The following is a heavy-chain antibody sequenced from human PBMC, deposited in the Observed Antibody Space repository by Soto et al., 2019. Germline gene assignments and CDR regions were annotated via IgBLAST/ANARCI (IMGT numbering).Heavy chain of an antibody. Sequence: EVQLVESGGGLVQPGGSLRLSCAASGFTFSSYEMNWVRQAPGKGLEWVSYISSSGSTIYYADSVKGRFTISRDNAKNSLYLQMNSLRAEDTAVYYCARVRQTRYYGPDEEGYYYGMDVWGQGTTVTVSS. CDR2: ISSSGSTI. CDR1: GFTFSSYE. V-gene: IGHV3-48*03. CDR3: ARVRQTRYYGPDEEGYYYGMDV. D-gene: IGHD3-10*01. J-gene: IGHJ6*02.